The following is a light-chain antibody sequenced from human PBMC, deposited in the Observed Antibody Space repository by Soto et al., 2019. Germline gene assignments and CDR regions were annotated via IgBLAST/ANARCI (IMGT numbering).Light chain of an antibody. CDR1: SSDVGGYNY. Sequence: QSALTQPASVSGSHGQSITISCTGTSSDVGGYNYVSWYQQYPGKAPKLMIYGVSNRPSGVSNRFSGSKSGNTASLTISGLQAEDEADYYCSSYTSSSTYYVFGTGTKVTVL. CDR3: SSYTSSSTYYV. J-gene: IGLJ1*01. V-gene: IGLV2-14*01. CDR2: GVS.